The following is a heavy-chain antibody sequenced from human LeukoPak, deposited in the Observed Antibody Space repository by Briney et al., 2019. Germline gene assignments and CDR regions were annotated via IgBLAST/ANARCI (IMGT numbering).Heavy chain of an antibody. CDR3: ARDTIAVAGPHYYYYYGMDV. CDR1: GYTFTGYH. V-gene: IGHV1-2*02. CDR2: INPNSGGT. Sequence: ASVKVSCKASGYTFTGYHMHWVRQAPGQGLEWMGWINPNSGGTSYAQKFQGRVTMTRDTSISTAYMELSRLRSDDTAVYYCARDTIAVAGPHYYYYYGMDVWGQGTTVTVSS. D-gene: IGHD6-19*01. J-gene: IGHJ6*02.